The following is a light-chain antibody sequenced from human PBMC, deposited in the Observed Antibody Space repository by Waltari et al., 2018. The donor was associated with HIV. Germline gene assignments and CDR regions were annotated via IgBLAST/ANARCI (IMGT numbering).Light chain of an antibody. CDR3: GTCDSSLSARGWV. CDR1: SSNIGNNY. Sequence: QSVLTQPPSVSAAPGQKVTISCSGSSSNIGNNYVSWYQQLPGTAPKLLIYDNNKRPSGIPDRFTGSKSGTSATLGITGLQTGDEADYYCGTCDSSLSARGWVFGGGTKLTVL. J-gene: IGLJ3*02. CDR2: DNN. V-gene: IGLV1-51*01.